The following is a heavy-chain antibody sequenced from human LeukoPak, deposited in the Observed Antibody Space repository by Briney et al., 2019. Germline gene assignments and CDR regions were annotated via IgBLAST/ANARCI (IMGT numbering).Heavy chain of an antibody. J-gene: IGHJ4*02. CDR1: GFTFSSYS. CDR3: AREVYYYDSSGYYYPDY. Sequence: GGSLRLSCAASGFTFSSYSMNWVRQAPGKGLEWVSSISSSSGYIYYADSVKGRFTISRDNAKNSLYLQMNSLRAEDTAVYYCAREVYYYDSSGYYYPDYWGQGTLVTVSS. D-gene: IGHD3-22*01. CDR2: ISSSSGYI. V-gene: IGHV3-21*01.